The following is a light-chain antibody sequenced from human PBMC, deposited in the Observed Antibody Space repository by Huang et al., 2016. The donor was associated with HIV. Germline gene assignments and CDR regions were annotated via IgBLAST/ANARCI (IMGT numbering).Light chain of an antibody. CDR3: QQYNNWPPWT. CDR1: QSVRSD. CDR2: GAS. Sequence: EIVMTRSPATLSVSPGEKATLSCWASQSVRSDLAWYQQTPGQAPRRLIYGASTRATGIPARFSGSGSGTEFTLTISSLQSEDFAVYYCQQYNNWPPWTVGQGTKVEIK. J-gene: IGKJ1*01. V-gene: IGKV3-15*01.